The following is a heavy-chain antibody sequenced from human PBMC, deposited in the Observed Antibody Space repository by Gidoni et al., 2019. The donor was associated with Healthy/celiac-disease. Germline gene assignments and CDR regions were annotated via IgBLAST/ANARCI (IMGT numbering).Heavy chain of an antibody. CDR2: IYYSGST. CDR1: GGSISSGGYY. Sequence: QVQLQESGPGLVKPSQTLSLTCTVSGGSISSGGYYWSWIRQHPGKGLEWIGYIYYSGSTYYNPSLKSRVTISVDTSKNKFSLKLSSVTAADTAVYYCARVRRNPMIWVGGVFDYWGQGTLVTVSS. J-gene: IGHJ4*02. CDR3: ARVRRNPMIWVGGVFDY. V-gene: IGHV4-31*03. D-gene: IGHD3-22*01.